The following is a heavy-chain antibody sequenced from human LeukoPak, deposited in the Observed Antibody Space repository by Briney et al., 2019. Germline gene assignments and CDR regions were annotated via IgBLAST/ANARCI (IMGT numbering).Heavy chain of an antibody. J-gene: IGHJ5*02. V-gene: IGHV1-69*05. CDR1: GGTFISYA. CDR2: IIPIFGTA. CDR3: ARRITMVRGVIISWFDP. D-gene: IGHD3-10*01. Sequence: SVNVSCKASGGTFISYAISWVRQAPGQGLEWMGVIIPIFGTANYAQKFQGRVTITTDESTSTAYMELSSLRSEDTAVYYFARRITMVRGVIISWFDPWGQGTLVTVSS.